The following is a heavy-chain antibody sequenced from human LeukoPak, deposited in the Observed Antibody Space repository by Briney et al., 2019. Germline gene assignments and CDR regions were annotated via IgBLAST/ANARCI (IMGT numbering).Heavy chain of an antibody. CDR3: ARDSGSYLQPTDY. Sequence: GGSLRLSCAASGYTFSTYAMTWVRQAPGKGLEWVSSITGNGGSTYYADSVKGRFTISRDNSKNTLYLQMNSLRAEDTAVYHCARDSGSYLQPTDYWGQGTLVTVSS. J-gene: IGHJ4*02. CDR1: GYTFSTYA. CDR2: ITGNGGST. D-gene: IGHD1-26*01. V-gene: IGHV3-23*01.